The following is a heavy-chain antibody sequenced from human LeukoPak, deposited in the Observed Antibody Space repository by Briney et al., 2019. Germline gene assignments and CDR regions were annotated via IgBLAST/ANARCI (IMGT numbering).Heavy chain of an antibody. CDR3: ARHQWHYYYYMGA. J-gene: IGHJ6*03. D-gene: IGHD6-19*01. V-gene: IGHV4-39*01. CDR1: GGSISSSSYY. Sequence: PSETLSLTCTVSGGSISSSSYYWGWIRQPPGKGLEWIGSIYYSGDTYYNPSLKSRRVTISVDTYKNQFSLRLSSVTAADTAVYYCARHQWHYYYYMGAWGKGSTVTVSS. CDR2: IYYSGDT.